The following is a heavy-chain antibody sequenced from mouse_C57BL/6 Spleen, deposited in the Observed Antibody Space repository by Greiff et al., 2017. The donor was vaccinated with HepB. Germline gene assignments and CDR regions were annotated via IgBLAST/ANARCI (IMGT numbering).Heavy chain of an antibody. D-gene: IGHD6-1*01. CDR1: GFNIKDYY. Sequence: VQLQQSGAELVKPGASVKLSCTAFGFNIKDYYMHWVKQRTEQGLEWIGRIDPEDGETKYAPKFQGTATITADTSPNTTCLPLSSLTSEDTAVFYCACLCCVYGGFAYWGQGTLVTVSA. CDR3: ACLCCVYGGFAY. V-gene: IGHV14-2*01. J-gene: IGHJ3*01. CDR2: IDPEDGET.